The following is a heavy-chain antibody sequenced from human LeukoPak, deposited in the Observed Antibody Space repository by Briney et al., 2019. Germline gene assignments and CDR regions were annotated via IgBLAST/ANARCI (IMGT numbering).Heavy chain of an antibody. CDR3: ARLDGILTGYYSFDP. J-gene: IGHJ5*02. CDR2: SYHSGST. V-gene: IGHV4-4*02. CDR1: GGSISSSNW. Sequence: SETLSLTCAVSGGSISSSNWWSWVRQPPGKGLEWIGESYHSGSTNYNPSLKSRVTISVDKSKNQFSLKLSSVTAADTAVYYCARLDGILTGYYSFDPWGQGTLVTVSS. D-gene: IGHD3-9*01.